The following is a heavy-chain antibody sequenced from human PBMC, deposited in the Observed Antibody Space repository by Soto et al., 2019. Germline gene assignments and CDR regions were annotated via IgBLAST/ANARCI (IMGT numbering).Heavy chain of an antibody. Sequence: QVQLVQSGAEVKKPGASVKVSCKASGYTFTSYGISWVRQAPGQGLEWMGWISAYNGTTNYAQKLQGRVTMTTDTSTSTADMELRSLRSDATAVYYCARDPLHIAVAVYCFDYSGQGNLVTFSS. J-gene: IGHJ4*02. V-gene: IGHV1-18*01. CDR2: ISAYNGTT. D-gene: IGHD6-19*01. CDR3: ARDPLHIAVAVYCFDY. CDR1: GYTFTSYG.